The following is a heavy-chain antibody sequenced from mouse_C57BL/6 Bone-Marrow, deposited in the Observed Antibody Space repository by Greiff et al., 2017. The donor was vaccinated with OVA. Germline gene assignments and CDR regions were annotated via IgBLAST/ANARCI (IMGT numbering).Heavy chain of an antibody. CDR1: GYTFTSYW. J-gene: IGHJ3*01. CDR2: INPSSGYT. Sequence: VQLQQSGAELAKPGASVKLSCKASGYTFTSYWMHWVKQRPGQGLEWIGYINPSSGYTTYNQKFTDKATLTADKSSSPAYMQLSSLTYEDAAVYYCARGRGPFAYWGQGTLVTVSA. V-gene: IGHV1-7*01. CDR3: ARGRGPFAY.